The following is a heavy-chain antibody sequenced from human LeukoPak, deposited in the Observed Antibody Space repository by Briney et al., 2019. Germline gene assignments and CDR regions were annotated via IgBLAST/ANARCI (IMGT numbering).Heavy chain of an antibody. CDR3: ARDPGDNNGYYYFDY. CDR2: THYSGST. D-gene: IGHD3-22*01. J-gene: IGHJ4*02. CDR1: GGSTSSYY. V-gene: IGHV4-59*01. Sequence: PSETLSLTCSVSGGSTSSYYWSWIRQPPGKGLEWIGNTHYSGSTNYNPSLKSRVTISLDTSKKQISLKLSSVTAADTAVYYCARDPGDNNGYYYFDYWGQGTLVTVSS.